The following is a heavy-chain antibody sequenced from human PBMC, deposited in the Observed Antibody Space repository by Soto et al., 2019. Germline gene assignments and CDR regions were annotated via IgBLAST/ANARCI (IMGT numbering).Heavy chain of an antibody. J-gene: IGHJ6*02. V-gene: IGHV3-30*18. D-gene: IGHD3-3*01. CDR3: AKTLRFLELALDYYYGMDV. CDR2: ISDDGSDK. CDR1: GFTFNMYA. Sequence: WGSLRVSCVSSGFTFNMYAIHWVRQAPGKGLDWVALISDDGSDKDYADSVKGRFTISRDNSKNTLYLQMNSLRPEDTAVYYCAKTLRFLELALDYYYGMDVWGQGTTVTVSS.